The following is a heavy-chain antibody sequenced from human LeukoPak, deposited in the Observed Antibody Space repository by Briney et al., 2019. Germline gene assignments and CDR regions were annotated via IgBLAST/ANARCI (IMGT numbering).Heavy chain of an antibody. Sequence: GGSLRLSCAASGFTVSSNYMSWVRQAPGMGLEWVSVIYSGGSTYYADSVKGRFNISRDNSKNTLYFQMNSLRAEDTAVYYCARGDYERGFDYWVQATMVTVSS. V-gene: IGHV3-53*01. J-gene: IGHJ4*02. D-gene: IGHD4/OR15-4a*01. CDR1: GFTVSSNY. CDR3: ARGDYERGFDY. CDR2: IYSGGST.